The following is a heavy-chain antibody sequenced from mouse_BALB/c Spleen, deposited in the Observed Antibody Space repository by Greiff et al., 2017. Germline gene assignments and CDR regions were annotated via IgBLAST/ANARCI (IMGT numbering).Heavy chain of an antibody. Sequence: VKVVESGPGLVAPSQSLSITCTVSGFSLTSYGVHWVRQPPGKGLEWLGVIWAGGSTNYNSALMSRLSISKDNSKSQVFLKMNSLQTDDTAMYYCAREDYDYDGFAYWGQGTLVTVSA. V-gene: IGHV2-9*02. D-gene: IGHD2-4*01. CDR3: AREDYDYDGFAY. CDR2: IWAGGST. CDR1: GFSLTSYG. J-gene: IGHJ3*01.